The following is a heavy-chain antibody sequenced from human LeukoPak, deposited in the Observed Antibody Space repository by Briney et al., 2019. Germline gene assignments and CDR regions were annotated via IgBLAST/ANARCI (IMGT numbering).Heavy chain of an antibody. D-gene: IGHD3-22*01. V-gene: IGHV4-4*07. J-gene: IGHJ3*02. Sequence: SATLSLTCTVSGGSISNYYWSWIRQPAGKGLEWIGRIYSSGSTNYNPSLKRRVTMSVDTSKNQFSLKLSSVTAADTAVYYCARQAYDTGYDAFDIWGQGTIVTVSS. CDR2: IYSSGST. CDR1: GGSISNYY. CDR3: ARQAYDTGYDAFDI.